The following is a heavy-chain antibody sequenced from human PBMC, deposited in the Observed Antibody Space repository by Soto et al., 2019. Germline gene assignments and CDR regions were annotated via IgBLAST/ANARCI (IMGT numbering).Heavy chain of an antibody. J-gene: IGHJ4*02. CDR2: MSWNRGSI. CDR3: AKDISLGELSAPDH. D-gene: IGHD3-16*02. V-gene: IGHV3-9*01. CDR1: GFTLDDFA. Sequence: GGSLRLSCVASGFTLDDFAMHWVRQAPGKGLEWVSGMSWNRGSIVYADSVKGRFTISRDNAKNSLYLQMNSLRPEDTALYYCAKDISLGELSAPDHWGQGTLVTVSS.